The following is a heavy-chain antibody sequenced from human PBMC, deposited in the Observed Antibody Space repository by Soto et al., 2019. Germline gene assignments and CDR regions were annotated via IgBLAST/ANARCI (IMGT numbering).Heavy chain of an antibody. V-gene: IGHV3-7*01. Sequence: GGSLRLSCAASGFTFSSYWMSWVRQAPGKGLEWVANIKQDGSEKYYVDSVKGRFTISRDNAKNSLYLQMNSLRAEDTAVYYCAREEECGDYLYYFDYWGQGTLVTSPQ. CDR1: GFTFSSYW. CDR3: AREEECGDYLYYFDY. J-gene: IGHJ4*02. D-gene: IGHD4-17*01. CDR2: IKQDGSEK.